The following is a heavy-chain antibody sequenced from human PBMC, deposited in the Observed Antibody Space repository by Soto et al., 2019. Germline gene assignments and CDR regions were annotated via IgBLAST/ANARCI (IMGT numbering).Heavy chain of an antibody. CDR1: GFTFTSSA. Sequence: SVKVSCKASGFTFTSSAVQWVRQARGQRLEWIGWIVVGSGNTNYAQKFQERVTITRDMSTSTAYMELSSLRSEDTAVYYCAAGDYGDYVGYYYYGMDVWGQGTTVTV. V-gene: IGHV1-58*01. J-gene: IGHJ6*02. CDR3: AAGDYGDYVGYYYYGMDV. CDR2: IVVGSGNT. D-gene: IGHD4-17*01.